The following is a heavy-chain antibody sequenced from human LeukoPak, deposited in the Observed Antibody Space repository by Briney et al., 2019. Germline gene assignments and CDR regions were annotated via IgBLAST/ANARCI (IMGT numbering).Heavy chain of an antibody. CDR3: ARDIDSTGSYWYFDY. Sequence: QPGGSLRLSCAASGFTSSYYGMHWVRQAPGKGLEWVAAIQSDGSIEYHADSVKGRLIISRDNSKNTLFLQMNSLRADDTAVYYCARDIDSTGSYWYFDYWGQGTLVTVSS. CDR1: GFTSSYYG. CDR2: IQSDGSIE. V-gene: IGHV3-33*01. D-gene: IGHD3-22*01. J-gene: IGHJ4*02.